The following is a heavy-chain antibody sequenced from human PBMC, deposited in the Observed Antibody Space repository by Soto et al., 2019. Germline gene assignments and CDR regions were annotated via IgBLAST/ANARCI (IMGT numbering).Heavy chain of an antibody. J-gene: IGHJ2*01. D-gene: IGHD7-27*01. CDR3: ARAIELGWYFDL. V-gene: IGHV1-69*02. CDR2: IIPILGIA. CDR1: GGTFSSYT. Sequence: QVQLVQSGAEVKKPGSSVKVSCKASGGTFSSYTISWVRQAPGQGLEWMGRIIPILGIANYAQKFQGRVTITADKSTSTAYMELSSLRSEDTAVYYCARAIELGWYFDLWGRGTLVTVSS.